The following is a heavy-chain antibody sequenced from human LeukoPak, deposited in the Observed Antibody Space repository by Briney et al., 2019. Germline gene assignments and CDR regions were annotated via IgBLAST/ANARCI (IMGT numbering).Heavy chain of an antibody. J-gene: IGHJ4*02. CDR2: ISSSGITI. CDR3: ATLYGSGSYFDDGGY. Sequence: GGSLRLSCAASEFVFSNYAVNWVRQAPGQGLEWVSYISSSGITIYYADSVKGRFTISRDNTKTSLYLQMNSLRVEDTAVYYCATLYGSGSYFDDGGYWGQGTLVTVSS. CDR1: EFVFSNYA. D-gene: IGHD3-10*01. V-gene: IGHV3-48*04.